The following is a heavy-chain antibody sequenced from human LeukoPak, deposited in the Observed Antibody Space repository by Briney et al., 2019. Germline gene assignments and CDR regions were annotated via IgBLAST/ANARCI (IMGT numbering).Heavy chain of an antibody. V-gene: IGHV4-59*01. Sequence: SETLSLTCTVSGGSISSYYWSWIRQAPGKGLEWIGYIYYSGSTNYNPSLKSRVTISVDTSKNQFSLKLSSVTAADTAVYYCARVVVSRLFYYWGQGTLVTVSS. CDR1: GGSISSYY. CDR2: IYYSGST. CDR3: ARVVVSRLFYY. D-gene: IGHD2-15*01. J-gene: IGHJ4*02.